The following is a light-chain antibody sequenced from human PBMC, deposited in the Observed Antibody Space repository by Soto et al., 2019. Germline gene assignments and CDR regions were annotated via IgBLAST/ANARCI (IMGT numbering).Light chain of an antibody. CDR3: NSYTSTFTWV. CDR2: EVS. Sequence: QSVLTQPASVSGSPGQSITISCTGTSSDIGGYNYVSWYQQHPSKAPQLMIYEVSNRPSGVSSRFSGSKSGNTASLTISGLQAEYDAYYYCNSYTSTFTWVLGAGTKVTV. J-gene: IGLJ3*02. CDR1: SSDIGGYNY. V-gene: IGLV2-14*01.